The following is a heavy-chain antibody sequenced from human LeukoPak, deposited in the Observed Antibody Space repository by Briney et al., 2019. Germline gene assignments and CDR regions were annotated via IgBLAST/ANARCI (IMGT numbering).Heavy chain of an antibody. V-gene: IGHV1-18*01. J-gene: IGHJ6*03. CDR3: AREIRGRQDYYYYMDV. CDR2: ISTFNGDT. Sequence: ASVKVSCKASGYTFTRYAISWVRQAPGQGLEWMGWISTFNGDTKYAQKLQGRVTMTTDTSTSTAYMELRSLRSDDTAVYYCAREIRGRQDYYYYMDVWGKGTTVTVSS. CDR1: GYTFTRYA. D-gene: IGHD3-16*01.